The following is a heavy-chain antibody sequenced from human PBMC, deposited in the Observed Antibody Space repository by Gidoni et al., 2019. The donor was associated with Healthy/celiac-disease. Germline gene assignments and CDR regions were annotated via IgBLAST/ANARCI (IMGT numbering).Heavy chain of an antibody. J-gene: IGHJ3*02. V-gene: IGHV1-69*01. Sequence: KKPGSSVKVSCKASGGTFSSYAISWVRQAPGQGLEWMGGIIPIFGTANYAQKFQGRVTITADESTSTAYMELSSLRSEDTAVYYCARDLGVAARRGNDAFDIWGQGTMVTVSS. CDR2: IIPIFGTA. CDR1: GGTFSSYA. D-gene: IGHD6-6*01. CDR3: ARDLGVAARRGNDAFDI.